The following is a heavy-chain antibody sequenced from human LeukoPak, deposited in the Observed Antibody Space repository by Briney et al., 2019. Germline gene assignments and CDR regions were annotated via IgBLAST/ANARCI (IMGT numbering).Heavy chain of an antibody. CDR3: ARGTAYYYDSSGYYDFDY. CDR1: GDSVSSNSAA. CDR2: TYYRSKWYN. J-gene: IGHJ4*02. Sequence: SQTLSLTCAISGDSVSSNSAAWNWIRQSPSSGLEWLGRTYYRSKWYNDYEVSVKSRITINPDTSKNQFSLQLNSVTPEDTAVYYCARGTAYYYDSSGYYDFDYWGQGTLVTVSS. D-gene: IGHD3-22*01. V-gene: IGHV6-1*01.